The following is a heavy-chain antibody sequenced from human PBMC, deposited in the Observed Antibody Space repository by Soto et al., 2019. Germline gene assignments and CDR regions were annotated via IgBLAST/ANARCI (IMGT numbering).Heavy chain of an antibody. Sequence: GASVKVSCKASGCTFSSYAISCVRQAPGQVLEWMGGIIPIFGTANYAQKFQGRVTITADESTSTAYMELSSLRSEDTAVYYCARDRSIAVAGTSDAFDIWGQGTMVTVSS. CDR3: ARDRSIAVAGTSDAFDI. V-gene: IGHV1-69*13. D-gene: IGHD6-19*01. CDR2: IIPIFGTA. J-gene: IGHJ3*02. CDR1: GCTFSSYA.